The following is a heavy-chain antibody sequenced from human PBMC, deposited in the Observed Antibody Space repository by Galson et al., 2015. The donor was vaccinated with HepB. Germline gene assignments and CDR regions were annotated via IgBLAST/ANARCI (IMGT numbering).Heavy chain of an antibody. V-gene: IGHV1-18*01. D-gene: IGHD3-9*01. J-gene: IGHJ4*02. CDR2: ISAYNGDI. Sequence: SVKVSCKASGYTFKSYGISWVRQAPGQDLEWLGWISAYNGDIKYAQKVQGRVTMTTDTSTNTAYMELRSLTSDDTAVYYCARAVTYDLLTEFSTTSVLGFWGQGSLVSVAA. CDR3: ARAVTYDLLTEFSTTSVLGF. CDR1: GYTFKSYG.